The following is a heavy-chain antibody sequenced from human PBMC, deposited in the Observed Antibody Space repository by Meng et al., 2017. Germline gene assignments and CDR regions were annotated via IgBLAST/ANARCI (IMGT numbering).Heavy chain of an antibody. D-gene: IGHD5-12*01. CDR2: MNPNSGNT. V-gene: IGHV1-8*01. Sequence: QVQLVMSGAEVKKPGASVKVYCKASGYTFTSYDINWVRQATGQGLEWMGWMNPNSGNTEYAQKFQGRVTMTRNTSINTAYMELSSLRSDDTAVYFCARANTYSGYDYGYWGQGTLVTVSS. CDR3: ARANTYSGYDYGY. CDR1: GYTFTSYD. J-gene: IGHJ4*02.